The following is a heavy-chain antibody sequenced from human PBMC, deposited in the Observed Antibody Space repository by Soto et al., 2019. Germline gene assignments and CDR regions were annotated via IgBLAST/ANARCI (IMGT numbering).Heavy chain of an antibody. Sequence: GGSLRLSCAASGFTFSSYAMGWVRQAPGKGLEWVSAISGSGGSTYYADSVKGRFTISRDNSKNTLYLQMNSLRTEDTAVYYCSRVSLVVRAAAPRGWFDPWGQGTLVTVSS. J-gene: IGHJ5*02. V-gene: IGHV3-23*01. CDR3: SRVSLVVRAAAPRGWFDP. D-gene: IGHD2-2*01. CDR1: GFTFSSYA. CDR2: ISGSGGST.